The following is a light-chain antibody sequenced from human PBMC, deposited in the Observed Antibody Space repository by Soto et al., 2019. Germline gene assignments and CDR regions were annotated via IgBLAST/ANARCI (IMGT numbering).Light chain of an antibody. CDR3: QQYGDSPIT. J-gene: IGKJ5*01. Sequence: VFPQSYGTLSFSPGERATLSCRASQSVSSDFLAWYQRKPGQAPRLLIYGASTRATGIPDRFSGSGSGTDFTLTISRLEPEDFAVYDCQQYGDSPITFGQGTR. V-gene: IGKV3-20*01. CDR1: QSVSSDF. CDR2: GAS.